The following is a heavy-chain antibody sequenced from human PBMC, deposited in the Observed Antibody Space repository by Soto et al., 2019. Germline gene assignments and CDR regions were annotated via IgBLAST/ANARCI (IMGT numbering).Heavy chain of an antibody. CDR1: GCSISSYY. J-gene: IGHJ5*02. CDR3: ARDLGYCSSISCYPWFDP. D-gene: IGHD2-2*01. Sequence: SETLSLTCTVSGCSISSYYWSWIRQPPGKALCLILDLFYTASPNSIPSLKSPVTTSVDTSKILFSLKLSSVTAAVTALYYFARDLGYCSSISCYPWFDPWGQGTLVTVTS. CDR2: LFYTASP. V-gene: IGHV4-59*01.